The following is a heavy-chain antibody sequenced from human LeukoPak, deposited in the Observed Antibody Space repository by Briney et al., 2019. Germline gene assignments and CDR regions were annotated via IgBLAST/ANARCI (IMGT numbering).Heavy chain of an antibody. CDR2: IYSGGST. V-gene: IGHV3-53*01. Sequence: PGGSLRLSCAASGFTVSSNYMSWVRQAPGKGLEWVSVIYSGGSTYYADSVKGRFTISRDNSKNTLYLQMNSLRAEDTAVYYCAREPPRDWSGVDAFDIWGQGTMVTVSS. D-gene: IGHD3-9*01. J-gene: IGHJ3*02. CDR1: GFTVSSNY. CDR3: AREPPRDWSGVDAFDI.